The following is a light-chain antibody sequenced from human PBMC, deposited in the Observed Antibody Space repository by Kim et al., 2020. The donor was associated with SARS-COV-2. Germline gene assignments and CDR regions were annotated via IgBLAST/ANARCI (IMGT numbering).Light chain of an antibody. CDR3: AAWDDRRSGWV. CDR1: TSNIGTNY. CDR2: RIN. Sequence: QSALTQPPSVSGTPGQRITISCSGSTSNIGTNYVYWYRQLPGAAPKLLISRINQRPSGVPDRFSGSNSGSSASLAISGLRPEDEAEYYCAAWDDRRSGWVFGGGTQLTVL. V-gene: IGLV1-47*01. J-gene: IGLJ3*02.